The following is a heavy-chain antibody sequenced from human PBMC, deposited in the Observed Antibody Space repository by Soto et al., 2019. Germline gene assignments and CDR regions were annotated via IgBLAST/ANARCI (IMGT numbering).Heavy chain of an antibody. CDR2: IYWDDDK. J-gene: IGHJ4*02. Sequence: QITLKESGPTLVKPTQTLTLTCTFSGFSLSTSGVGVGWIRQPPGKALEWRALIYWDDDKRYSPSLKSRLTITKDTSKNQVVLTMTNMDPVDTATYYCALNIVVVPAAPAHFDYWGQGTLVTVSS. CDR3: ALNIVVVPAAPAHFDY. D-gene: IGHD2-2*01. V-gene: IGHV2-5*02. CDR1: GFSLSTSGVG.